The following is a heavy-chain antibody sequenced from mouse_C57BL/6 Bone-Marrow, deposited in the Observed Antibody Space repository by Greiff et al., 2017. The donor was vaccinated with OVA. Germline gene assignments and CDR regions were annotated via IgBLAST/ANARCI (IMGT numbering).Heavy chain of an antibody. CDR3: ARRTVVAGDWYFDV. D-gene: IGHD1-1*01. CDR1: GYTFTDYY. J-gene: IGHJ1*03. CDR2: INPNNGGT. V-gene: IGHV1-26*01. Sequence: EVQLQQSGPELVKPGASVKISCKASGYTFTDYYMNWVKQSHGKSLEWIGDINPNNGGTSYNQKFKGKATLTVDKSSSTAYMELRSLTSEDSAVYYCARRTVVAGDWYFDVWGTGTTVTVSA.